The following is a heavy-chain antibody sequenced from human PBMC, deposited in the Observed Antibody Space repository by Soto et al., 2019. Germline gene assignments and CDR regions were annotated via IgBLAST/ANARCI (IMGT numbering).Heavy chain of an antibody. D-gene: IGHD6-13*01. CDR1: GGSVSSGSYY. Sequence: QVQLQESGPGLVKPSETLSLTCTVSGGSVSSGSYYWSWIRQPPGKGLEWIGYIYYSGSTNYNPSLKSRVTIAVDTSKNQFSLELSSVTAADTAVYYCARVVGSRGELDSWGQGPLVAVSS. V-gene: IGHV4-61*01. CDR3: ARVVGSRGELDS. CDR2: IYYSGST. J-gene: IGHJ5*01.